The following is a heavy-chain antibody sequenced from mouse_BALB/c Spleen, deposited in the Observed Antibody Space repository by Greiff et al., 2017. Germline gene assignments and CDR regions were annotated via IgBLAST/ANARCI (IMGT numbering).Heavy chain of an antibody. CDR1: GFTFSDYY. CDR3: ARGSPFYYDYDD. Sequence: EVQLVESGGGLVKPGGSLKLSCAASGFTFSDYYMYWVRQTPEKRLEWVATISDGGSYTYYPDSVKGRFTISRDNAKNNLYLQMSSLKSEDTAMYYCARGSPFYYDYDDWGQGTLVTVSA. D-gene: IGHD2-4*01. V-gene: IGHV5-4*02. CDR2: ISDGGSYT. J-gene: IGHJ3*01.